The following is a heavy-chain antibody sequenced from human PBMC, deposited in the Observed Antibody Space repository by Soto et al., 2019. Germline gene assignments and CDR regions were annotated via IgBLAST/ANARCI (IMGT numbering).Heavy chain of an antibody. V-gene: IGHV4-31*03. D-gene: IGHD1-26*01. CDR3: ARVGGSRLLGWFDP. Sequence: QVQLQESGPGLVKPSQTLSLTCTVSGGSISSGGYYWSWIRQHPGTGLEWIGYIYDSGTTYYNPSLKSRVTIXVXTTXNQFSLKLTSVTAADTAVYYCARVGGSRLLGWFDPWGQGTLVTVSS. CDR2: IYDSGTT. J-gene: IGHJ5*02. CDR1: GGSISSGGYY.